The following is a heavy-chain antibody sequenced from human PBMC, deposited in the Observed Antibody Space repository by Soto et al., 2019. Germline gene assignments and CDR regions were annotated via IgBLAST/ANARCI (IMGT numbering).Heavy chain of an antibody. J-gene: IGHJ6*02. CDR2: INPSGGST. CDR3: ARDTYYDFWSGYYFEVSKEEGYYYYGMDV. D-gene: IGHD3-3*01. Sequence: GASVKVSCKASGYTFTSYYMHWVRQAPGQGLEWMGIINPSGGSTSYAQKFQGRVTMTRDTSTSTVYMELSSLRSEDTAVYYCARDTYYDFWSGYYFEVSKEEGYYYYGMDVWGQGTTVTVSS. CDR1: GYTFTSYY. V-gene: IGHV1-46*01.